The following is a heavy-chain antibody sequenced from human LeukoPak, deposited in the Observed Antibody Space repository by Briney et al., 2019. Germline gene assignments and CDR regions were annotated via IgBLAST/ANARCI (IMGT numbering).Heavy chain of an antibody. CDR1: GYTFTNYG. J-gene: IGHJ4*02. V-gene: IGHV1-18*01. CDR3: ARPRGYCSGGNCYSDF. D-gene: IGHD2-15*01. CDR2: ISTYTGDT. Sequence: GASVNVSCKASGYTFTNYGISWVRQAPGQGLEWMGWISTYTGDTNYVQKFQGRVTMTTDTSTSTVYMELRSLRSDGTALYYCARPRGYCSGGNCYSDFWGQGTLVTVSS.